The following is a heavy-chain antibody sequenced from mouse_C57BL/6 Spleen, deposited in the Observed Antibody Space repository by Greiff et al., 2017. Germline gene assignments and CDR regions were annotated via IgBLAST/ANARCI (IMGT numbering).Heavy chain of an antibody. J-gene: IGHJ4*01. CDR3: ARHVGGYYGRSAMDY. D-gene: IGHD2-3*01. CDR1: GFTFSSYT. Sequence: DVKLVESGGGLVKPGGSLKLSCAASGFTFSSYTMSWVRQTPEKRLEWVATISGGGGNTYYPDSVKGRFTISRDNAKNTLYLQMSSLRSEDTALYYCARHVGGYYGRSAMDYWGQGTSVTVSS. V-gene: IGHV5-9*01. CDR2: ISGGGGNT.